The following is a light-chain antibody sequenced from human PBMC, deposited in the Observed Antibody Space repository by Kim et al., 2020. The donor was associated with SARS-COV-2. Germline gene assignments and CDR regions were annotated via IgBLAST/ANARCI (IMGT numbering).Light chain of an antibody. Sequence: SVSPGERVPLSFWASQSISTNLAWYQQKPGQAPRLLVHGASTRATAIPGRFSGSGSGTEFTLTISGLQSEDFAVYYCQQYNNWPYTFGQGTKLEI. CDR3: QQYNNWPYT. CDR1: QSISTN. CDR2: GAS. J-gene: IGKJ2*01. V-gene: IGKV3-15*01.